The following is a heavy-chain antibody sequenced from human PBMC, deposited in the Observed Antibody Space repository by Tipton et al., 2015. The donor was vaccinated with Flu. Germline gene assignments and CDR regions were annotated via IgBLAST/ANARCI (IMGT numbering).Heavy chain of an antibody. J-gene: IGHJ6*02. Sequence: TLSLTCTVSGDSTNIYSLNWIRQPAGKGLEWIGRVFASGSTNYNPSLDSRVTMSVDTSKNQFSLRLTSVTAADTAVYYRVRSFRVAVIGGLDVWGQGTTVIVSS. CDR3: VRSFRVAVIGGLDV. CDR2: VFASGST. V-gene: IGHV4-4*07. CDR1: GDSTNIYS. D-gene: IGHD2-21*01.